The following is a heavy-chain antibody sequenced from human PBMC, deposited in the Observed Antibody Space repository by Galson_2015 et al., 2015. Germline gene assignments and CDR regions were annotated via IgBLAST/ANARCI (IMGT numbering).Heavy chain of an antibody. J-gene: IGHJ4*02. CDR3: GRDLGYCSGGSCYRGVN. V-gene: IGHV3-53*01. CDR2: IYTGGST. Sequence: SLRLSCAASGFTVSSNYMSWVRQAPGKGLEWVSAIYTGGSTYYADSVKGRFTISRDNSKNTLYLQMSSLRAEDTAVYYCGRDLGYCSGGSCYRGVNWGQGTLVTVSS. CDR1: GFTVSSNY. D-gene: IGHD2-15*01.